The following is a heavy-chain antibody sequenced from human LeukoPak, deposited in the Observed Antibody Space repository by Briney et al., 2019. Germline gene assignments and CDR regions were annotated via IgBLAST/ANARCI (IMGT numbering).Heavy chain of an antibody. V-gene: IGHV1-69*01. CDR1: GGTFSSHA. CDR3: ARSLRRTTIFGVGYRWFDP. D-gene: IGHD3-3*01. CDR2: IIPIFGTA. Sequence: SVKVSCKASGGTFSSHAISWVRQAPGQGLEWMGGIIPIFGTANYAQKFQGRVTITADESTSTAYMELSSLRSEDTAVYYCARSLRRTTIFGVGYRWFDPWGQGTLVTVSS. J-gene: IGHJ5*02.